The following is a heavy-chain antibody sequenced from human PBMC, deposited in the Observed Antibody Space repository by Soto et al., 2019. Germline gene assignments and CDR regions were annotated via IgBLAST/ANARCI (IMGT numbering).Heavy chain of an antibody. CDR1: GGSISNSNW. CDR3: AHRPIVGAAI. CDR2: IFHSGST. D-gene: IGHD1-26*01. J-gene: IGHJ4*02. V-gene: IGHV4-4*02. Sequence: SETLSLTCAVFGGSISNSNWWTWVRQPPGKGLDWVGEIFHSGSTNYNSSLMGRVTISVDKANNQFSLKLSSVTAADTAVYYCAHRPIVGAAIWGQGTLVTVSS.